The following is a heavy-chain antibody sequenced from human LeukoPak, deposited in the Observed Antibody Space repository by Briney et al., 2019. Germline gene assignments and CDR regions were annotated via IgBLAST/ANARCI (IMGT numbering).Heavy chain of an antibody. CDR2: IKQDGSEK. CDR1: GFTFSSYW. CDR3: AGWLRSRRRSIDY. J-gene: IGHJ4*02. Sequence: GGSLRLSCAASGFTFSSYWMHWVRQAPGKGLEWVANIKQDGSEKYYVDSVKGRFTIGRDNAKNSLYLQMNSLRAEDTAVYYCAGWLRSRRRSIDYWGQGTLVTVSS. V-gene: IGHV3-7*01. D-gene: IGHD5-12*01.